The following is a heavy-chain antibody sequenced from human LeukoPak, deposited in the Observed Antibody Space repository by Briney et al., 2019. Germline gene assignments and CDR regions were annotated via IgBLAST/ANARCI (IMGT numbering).Heavy chain of an antibody. J-gene: IGHJ3*01. Sequence: PSETLSLTCGVSGDSISSGNWWSWVRQPPGKELEWIGSIYYSGSTYYNPSLKSRVTISVDTSKNQFSLRLMSVTAADRAMYYCARRYRLGRGGDALDLWGQGTMATVSS. CDR2: IYYSGST. D-gene: IGHD3-16*02. V-gene: IGHV4-38-2*01. CDR3: ARRYRLGRGGDALDL. CDR1: GDSISSGNW.